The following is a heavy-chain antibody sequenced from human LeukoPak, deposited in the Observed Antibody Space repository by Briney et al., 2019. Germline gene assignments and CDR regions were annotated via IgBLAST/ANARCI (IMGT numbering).Heavy chain of an antibody. CDR2: IRDNGET. CDR1: GLSFSSFA. Sequence: GGSLRLSCAASGLSFSSFAMSWVRQGPARGLEWVSSIRDNGETFYADSVKGRFTISRDNSKNTVSLQMNNLRAEDSAIFYCAKDNFWSAFDSWGQGTLVTVSS. D-gene: IGHD3-3*01. J-gene: IGHJ5*01. CDR3: AKDNFWSAFDS. V-gene: IGHV3-23*01.